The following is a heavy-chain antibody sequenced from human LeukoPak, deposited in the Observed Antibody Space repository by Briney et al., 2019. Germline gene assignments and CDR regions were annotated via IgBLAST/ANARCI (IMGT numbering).Heavy chain of an antibody. Sequence: GGSLRLSCAASGFTFSSYSMNWVRQAPGKGLEWVSSISSISYIYYADSVKGRFTISRDNANNSLYLQMNSLRAEDTAVYYCARARCSGGRCFRPPHDAFDIWGQGTMVTVSS. V-gene: IGHV3-21*01. D-gene: IGHD2-15*01. J-gene: IGHJ3*02. CDR1: GFTFSSYS. CDR2: ISSISYI. CDR3: ARARCSGGRCFRPPHDAFDI.